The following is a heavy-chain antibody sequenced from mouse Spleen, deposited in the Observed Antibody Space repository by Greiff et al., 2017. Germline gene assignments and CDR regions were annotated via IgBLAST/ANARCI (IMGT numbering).Heavy chain of an antibody. CDR2: ISYDGSN. CDR3: ARGGGFDY. J-gene: IGHJ2*01. CDR1: GYSITSGYY. Sequence: EVQRVESGPGLVKPSQSLSLTCSVTGYSITSGYYWNWIRQFPGNKLEWMGYISYDGSNNYNPSLKNRISITRDTSKNQFFLKLNSVTTEDTATYYCARGGGFDYWGQGTTLTVSS. V-gene: IGHV3-6*01.